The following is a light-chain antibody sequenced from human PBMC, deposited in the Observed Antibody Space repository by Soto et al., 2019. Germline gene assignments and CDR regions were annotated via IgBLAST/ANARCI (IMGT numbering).Light chain of an antibody. Sequence: EIVLTQSPGTLSLSPGERATLSCRASQTLSSNYLAWYQQKPGQAPRLLIYAASTRATGIPDRFSGGGSGTDFTLTISRLEPEAFAVYFCQQYGSSSGAFGQGTKVDIK. CDR2: AAS. CDR1: QTLSSNY. J-gene: IGKJ1*01. V-gene: IGKV3-20*01. CDR3: QQYGSSSGA.